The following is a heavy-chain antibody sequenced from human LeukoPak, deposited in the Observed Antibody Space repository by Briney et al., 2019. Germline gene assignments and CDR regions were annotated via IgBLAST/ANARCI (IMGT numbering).Heavy chain of an antibody. Sequence: GGSLRLSCAASGFTFSNNWMSWVRQAPGKGLEWVSTISGNGGSTYYADSVKGRFTISRDNSKNTLYLQMNSLRAEDTAVYYCAKDLGRSGWSDFDYWGQGTLVTVSS. D-gene: IGHD6-19*01. J-gene: IGHJ4*02. CDR2: ISGNGGST. CDR3: AKDLGRSGWSDFDY. V-gene: IGHV3-23*01. CDR1: GFTFSNNW.